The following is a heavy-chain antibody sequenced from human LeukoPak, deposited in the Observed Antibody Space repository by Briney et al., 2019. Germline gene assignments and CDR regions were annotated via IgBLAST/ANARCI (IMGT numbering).Heavy chain of an antibody. V-gene: IGHV4-34*01. Sequence: SETLSLTCAVYGGAFRGYYWAWIRQPPGKGLEWIATIHYSGGTNSNPSLKSRVTMALYTSMNEFSLRLTSVTAADTAVYYCARQRSHTAFDYWGRGTLVTVSS. CDR3: ARQRSHTAFDY. J-gene: IGHJ4*02. CDR1: GGAFRGYY. D-gene: IGHD2-2*02. CDR2: IHYSGGT.